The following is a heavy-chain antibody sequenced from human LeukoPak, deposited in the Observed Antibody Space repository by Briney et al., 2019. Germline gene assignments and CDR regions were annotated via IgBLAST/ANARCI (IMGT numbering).Heavy chain of an antibody. J-gene: IGHJ3*02. V-gene: IGHV6-1*01. CDR2: TFYRSKWYN. D-gene: IGHD2-21*02. Sequence: SQTLSLTRAISGDSVSSKSATWNWIRQSPSRGLEWLGRTFYRSKWYNEYAVSVKSRIIDNPDTSTNHFSLQLNSVTPEDTAVYYCARYVTGAFGIWGLGTIVTVSS. CDR3: ARYVTGAFGI. CDR1: GDSVSSKSAT.